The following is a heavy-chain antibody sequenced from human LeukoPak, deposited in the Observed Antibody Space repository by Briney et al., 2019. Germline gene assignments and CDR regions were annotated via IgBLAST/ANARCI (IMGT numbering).Heavy chain of an antibody. CDR2: INHSGST. D-gene: IGHD3-3*01. CDR3: ARGRDDFWSGYYSGPCYFDY. J-gene: IGHJ4*02. Sequence: SETLSLTCPLYGRSFSVYYWRWIRHPPGEGLEWIGEINHSGSTNYTPSLKSRVTISVDTSKNQFSLKLSSVTAADTAVYYCARGRDDFWSGYYSGPCYFDYWGQGTLVTVSS. V-gene: IGHV4-34*01. CDR1: GRSFSVYY.